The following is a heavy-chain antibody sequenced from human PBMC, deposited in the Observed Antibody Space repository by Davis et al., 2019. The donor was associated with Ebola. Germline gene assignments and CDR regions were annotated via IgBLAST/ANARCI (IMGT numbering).Heavy chain of an antibody. CDR3: ARDMKVGRYYYYGMDV. V-gene: IGHV1-69*04. J-gene: IGHJ6*02. CDR1: GYTFTSYG. D-gene: IGHD3-22*01. Sequence: SVKVSCKASGYTFTSYGISWVRQAPGQGLEWMGRIIPILGIANYAQKFQGRVTITADKSTSTAYMELSSLRSEDTAVYYCARDMKVGRYYYYGMDVWGQGTTVTVSS. CDR2: IIPILGIA.